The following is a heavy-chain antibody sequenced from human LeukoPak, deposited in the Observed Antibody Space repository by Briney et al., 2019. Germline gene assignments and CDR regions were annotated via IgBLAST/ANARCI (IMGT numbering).Heavy chain of an antibody. Sequence: GGSLRLSCAASGFTVSSNYMSWVRQAPGKGLEWVSVIYSGGSTYYADSVKGRFTISRDNPKNTLYLQMNSLGAEDTAVFYCATFPYYFDSSGSYYFDFWGQGTLVTVSP. D-gene: IGHD3-22*01. CDR2: IYSGGST. CDR1: GFTVSSNY. V-gene: IGHV3-53*05. CDR3: ATFPYYFDSSGSYYFDF. J-gene: IGHJ4*02.